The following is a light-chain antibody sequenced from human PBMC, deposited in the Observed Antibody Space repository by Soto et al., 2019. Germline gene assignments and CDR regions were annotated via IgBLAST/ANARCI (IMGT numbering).Light chain of an antibody. J-gene: IGKJ4*01. CDR1: QSVSSY. CDR2: DAS. V-gene: IGKV3-11*01. CDR3: QQRSNWPST. Sequence: EIVLTQSPATLSLSPGERATLSYRASQSVSSYLAWYQQKPGQAPRLLIYDASNRATGIPARFSGSGSGTDFTLTISSLEPEDFAVYYCQQRSNWPSTFGGGTKVEFK.